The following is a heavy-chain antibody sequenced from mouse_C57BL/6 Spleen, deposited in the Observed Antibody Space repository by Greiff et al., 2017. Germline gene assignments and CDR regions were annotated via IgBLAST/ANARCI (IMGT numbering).Heavy chain of an antibody. Sequence: VKLQESGAELVKPGASVKISCKASGYAFSSYWMNWVKQRPGKGLEWIGQIYPGDGDTNYNGKFKGKATLTADNSSSTAYMQLSSLTSEDSAVYFCASWDGYYFDYWGQGTTLTVSS. J-gene: IGHJ2*01. CDR2: IYPGDGDT. V-gene: IGHV1-80*01. CDR3: ASWDGYYFDY. CDR1: GYAFSSYW. D-gene: IGHD4-1*01.